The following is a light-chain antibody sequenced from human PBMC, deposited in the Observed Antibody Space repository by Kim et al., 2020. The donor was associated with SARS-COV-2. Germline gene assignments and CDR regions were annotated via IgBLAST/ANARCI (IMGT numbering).Light chain of an antibody. CDR2: QDS. J-gene: IGLJ1*01. CDR1: KSGDKY. CDR3: QAWDSSTYV. Sequence: SYELTQPPSVSVSPGQTASITCSGDKSGDKYACWYQQKPGQSPVLVIHQDSKRPSGIPERFSGSNSGNTATLTISGTQAMDEADYYCQAWDSSTYVFGTG. V-gene: IGLV3-1*01.